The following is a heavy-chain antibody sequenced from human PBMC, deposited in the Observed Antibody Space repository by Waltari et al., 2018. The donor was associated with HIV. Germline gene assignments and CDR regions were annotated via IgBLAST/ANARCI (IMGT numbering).Heavy chain of an antibody. CDR2: LNPRSGDT. CDR1: GYTSIGYF. CDR3: HRPWDSDHWGSDL. J-gene: IGHJ4*01. D-gene: IGHD3-16*01. V-gene: IGHV1-2*02. Sequence: QDQLIQSGTEVKEPGASLRVSCRASGYTSIGYFIHWVRQAPGQGLEWMGDLNPRSGDTEYAQKFRGRVTLTGDTSVNTAYLDLKGLRFDDTATYFCHRPWDSDHWGSDLWGQGTLVIVS.